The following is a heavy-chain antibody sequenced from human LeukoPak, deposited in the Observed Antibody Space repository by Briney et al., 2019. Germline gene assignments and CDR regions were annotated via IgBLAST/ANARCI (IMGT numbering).Heavy chain of an antibody. CDR2: ISAYNGNT. D-gene: IGHD4-23*01. J-gene: IGHJ6*02. CDR1: GYTFTSYG. CDR3: ARNYGGRIPNYYYYGMDV. V-gene: IGHV1-18*01. Sequence: GASVKVSCKASGYTFTSYGISWVRQAPGQGLEWMGWISAYNGNTNYAQKLQGRVTMTTDTSTSTAYMELRSLRSDDTAVYYCARNYGGRIPNYYYYGMDVWGQGTTVTVSS.